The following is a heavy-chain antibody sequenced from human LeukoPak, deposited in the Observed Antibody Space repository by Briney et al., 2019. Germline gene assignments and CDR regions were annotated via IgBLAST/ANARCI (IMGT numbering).Heavy chain of an antibody. CDR2: INNDGSSA. D-gene: IGHD1-1*01. J-gene: IGHJ6*02. Sequence: PGGSLRLSCAASGFTFNNYWIHWVRQVPGKGLVWVSRINNDGSSASYVDSVKGRFTISRDNAKNKLFLQMNSLRAEDTAVYYCARRGTGHGMDVWGQGTTVIVSS. CDR1: GFTFNNYW. CDR3: ARRGTGHGMDV. V-gene: IGHV3-74*01.